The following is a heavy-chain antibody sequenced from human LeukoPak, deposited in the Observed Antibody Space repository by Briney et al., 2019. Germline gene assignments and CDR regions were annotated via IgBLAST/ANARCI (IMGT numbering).Heavy chain of an antibody. Sequence: GRSLRLSCAASGFTFSSYGMHWVRQAPGKGLEWVAVISYDGSNKYYADSVKGRFTISRDNSKNTLYLQMNSLRAEDTAVYYCAKEVSSIIVGADQAFDYWGQGTLVTVSS. J-gene: IGHJ4*02. CDR2: ISYDGSNK. CDR1: GFTFSSYG. V-gene: IGHV3-30*18. CDR3: AKEVSSIIVGADQAFDY. D-gene: IGHD1-26*01.